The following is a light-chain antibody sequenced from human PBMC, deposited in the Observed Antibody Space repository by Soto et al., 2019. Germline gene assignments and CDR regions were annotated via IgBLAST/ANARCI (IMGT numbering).Light chain of an antibody. CDR1: QSVSNN. CDR2: GAS. Sequence: EIVRTQSPATRSVSPGESATLSCRASQSVSNNLAWYQQKPGQAPRLLIYGASARATGIPARFSGSGSGTEFTLTNSSLQAEDFAVYYCQQYNNWALTFGGGTKVEIK. CDR3: QQYNNWALT. V-gene: IGKV3-15*01. J-gene: IGKJ4*01.